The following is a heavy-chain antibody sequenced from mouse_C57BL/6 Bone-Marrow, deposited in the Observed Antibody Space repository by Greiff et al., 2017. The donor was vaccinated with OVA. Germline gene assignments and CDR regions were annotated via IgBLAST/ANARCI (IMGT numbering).Heavy chain of an antibody. CDR1: GYTFTSYW. CDR2: IYPGSGST. D-gene: IGHD2-3*01. J-gene: IGHJ2*01. CDR3: ARGWLLLPYYFDY. Sequence: VQLQQPGAELVKPGASVKMSCKASGYTFTSYWITWVKQMPGQGLEWIGDIYPGSGSTNYNEKFKSKATLTVDTSSSTAYMQLSSLTSEDSAVYYCARGWLLLPYYFDYWGQGTTLTVSS. V-gene: IGHV1-55*01.